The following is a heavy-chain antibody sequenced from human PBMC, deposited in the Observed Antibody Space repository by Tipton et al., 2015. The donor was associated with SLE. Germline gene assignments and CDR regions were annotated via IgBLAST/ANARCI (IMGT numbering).Heavy chain of an antibody. D-gene: IGHD1-26*01. CDR2: ITSSGSTI. J-gene: IGHJ4*02. CDR1: GFTFSSYE. CDR3: AREGRGTPDY. V-gene: IGHV3-48*03. Sequence: SLRLSCAASGFTFSSYEMNWVRQAPGKGLEWISYITSSGSTIHYADSVKGRFTISRDNAKNSLYLQMNSLRVEDTAVYYCAREGRGTPDYWGQGTLVTISS.